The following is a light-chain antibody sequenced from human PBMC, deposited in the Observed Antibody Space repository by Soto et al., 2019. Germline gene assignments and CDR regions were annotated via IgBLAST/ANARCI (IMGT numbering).Light chain of an antibody. CDR2: NNN. CDR3: AAWDDSLNGVV. Sequence: QSVLTQAPSASGTPGQRVTISCSGSSSNIGSDSVNWYQQLPGTAPKLLIYNNNQRPSGVPDRFSGSKSGTSASLAFSGLQSEDEADYYCAAWDDSLNGVVFGGGTKLTVL. J-gene: IGLJ2*01. V-gene: IGLV1-44*01. CDR1: SSNIGSDS.